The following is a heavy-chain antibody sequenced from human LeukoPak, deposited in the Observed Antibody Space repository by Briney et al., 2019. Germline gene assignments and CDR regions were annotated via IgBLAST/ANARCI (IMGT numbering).Heavy chain of an antibody. CDR2: INSDGSST. D-gene: IGHD1-26*01. Sequence: GGSLRLSCAASGFTFSNYAMSWVRQAPGKGLVWVSRINSDGSSTSYADSVKGRFTISRDNAKNTLYLQMNSLRAEDTAVYYCARDQAGGSYGIFDYWGQGTLVTVSS. CDR3: ARDQAGGSYGIFDY. CDR1: GFTFSNYA. V-gene: IGHV3-74*01. J-gene: IGHJ4*02.